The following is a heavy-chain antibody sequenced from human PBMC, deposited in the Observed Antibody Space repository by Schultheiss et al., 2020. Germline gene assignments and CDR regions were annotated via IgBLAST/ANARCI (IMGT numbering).Heavy chain of an antibody. CDR3: ARAGGTTSHYYYMDV. Sequence: SETLSLTCTVSGGSISSGSYYWSWIRQPAGKGLEWIGRIYTSGSTNYNPSLKSRVTISVDTSKNQFSLKLSSVTAADTAVYYCARAGGTTSHYYYMDVWGKGTTVTVSS. J-gene: IGHJ6*03. D-gene: IGHD1-26*01. V-gene: IGHV4-61*02. CDR1: GGSISSGSYY. CDR2: IYTSGST.